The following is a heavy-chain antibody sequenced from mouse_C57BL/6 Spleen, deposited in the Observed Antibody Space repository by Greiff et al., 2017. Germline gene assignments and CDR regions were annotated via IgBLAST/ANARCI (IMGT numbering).Heavy chain of an antibody. D-gene: IGHD3-3*01. CDR1: GYTFTSYW. V-gene: IGHV1-50*01. CDR2: IDPSDSYT. CDR3: ARRRGLYYAMDY. J-gene: IGHJ4*01. Sequence: QVQLQQPGAELVKPGASVKLSCKASGYTFTSYWMQWVKRRPGQGLEWIGEIDPSDSYTNYNQKFKGKATLTVDTSSSTAYMQLSSLTSEDSAVYYCARRRGLYYAMDYWGQGTSVTVSS.